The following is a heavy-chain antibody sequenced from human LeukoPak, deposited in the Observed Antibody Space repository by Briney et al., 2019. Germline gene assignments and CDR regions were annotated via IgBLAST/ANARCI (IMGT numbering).Heavy chain of an antibody. CDR2: IYHSGST. CDR1: GYSISSGYY. J-gene: IGHJ4*02. Sequence: SETLSLTCTVSGYSISSGYYWGWIRQPPGKGLEWIGSIYHSGSTYYNPSLKSRVTISVDTSKSQLSLKLSSVTAADTAVYYCARVEARIAAANFDYWGQGTLVTVSS. V-gene: IGHV4-38-2*02. CDR3: ARVEARIAAANFDY. D-gene: IGHD6-13*01.